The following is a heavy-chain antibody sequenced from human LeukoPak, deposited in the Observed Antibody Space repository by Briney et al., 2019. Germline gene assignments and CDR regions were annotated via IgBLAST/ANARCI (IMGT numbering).Heavy chain of an antibody. CDR3: ARLRGSETYDVRNWFDP. Sequence: SETLSLTCAVSGGSISSSNWWSWVRQPPGKGLEWIGEIYHSGSTNYNPSLKSRVTISVDKSKKQFSLKLSSVTAADTAVYYCARLRGSETYDVRNWFDPWGQGTLVTVSS. CDR1: GGSISSSNW. V-gene: IGHV4-4*02. CDR2: IYHSGST. J-gene: IGHJ5*02. D-gene: IGHD3-10*01.